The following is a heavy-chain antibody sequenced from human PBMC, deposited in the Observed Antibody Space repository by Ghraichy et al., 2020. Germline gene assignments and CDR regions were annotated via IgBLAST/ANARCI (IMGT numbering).Heavy chain of an antibody. Sequence: SETPSLTCTVSGGSISSGGYYWSWIRQHPGKGLEWLGYIYYSGSTSYNPSLKSRVTISVDTSKNQFSLKLSSVTGADTAMYYCARRSGYIVGGMDVWGQGTTVTVSS. CDR1: GGSISSGGYY. CDR3: ARRSGYIVGGMDV. D-gene: IGHD3-3*01. J-gene: IGHJ6*02. CDR2: IYYSGST. V-gene: IGHV4-31*03.